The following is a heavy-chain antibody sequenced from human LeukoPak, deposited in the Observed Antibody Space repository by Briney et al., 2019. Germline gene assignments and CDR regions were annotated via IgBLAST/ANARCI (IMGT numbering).Heavy chain of an antibody. V-gene: IGHV3-23*01. Sequence: GGSLRLSCAASGFAFSTYGMSWVRQAPGKGLEWVSAITGSGSGGITFYADSVKGRFTISRDNSKNTLYLQMSSLRAEDTAAYYCAKSSGYFGDYWGQGTLVTVSS. J-gene: IGHJ4*02. CDR2: ITGSGSGGIT. CDR1: GFAFSTYG. CDR3: AKSSGYFGDY. D-gene: IGHD3-22*01.